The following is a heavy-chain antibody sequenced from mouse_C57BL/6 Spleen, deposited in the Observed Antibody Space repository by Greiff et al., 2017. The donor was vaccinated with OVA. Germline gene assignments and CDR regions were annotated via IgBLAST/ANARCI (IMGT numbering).Heavy chain of an antibody. CDR1: GFTFSDYG. D-gene: IGHD1-1*01. Sequence: VQRVESGGGLVKPGGSLKLSCAASGFTFSDYGMHWVRQAPEKGLEWVAYISSGSSTLYYADTVKGRFTISRDNAKNTLFLQRTSLRSEDTAMYYCARETTVVAPFAYWGQGTLVTVSA. CDR2: ISSGSSTL. CDR3: ARETTVVAPFAY. J-gene: IGHJ3*01. V-gene: IGHV5-17*01.